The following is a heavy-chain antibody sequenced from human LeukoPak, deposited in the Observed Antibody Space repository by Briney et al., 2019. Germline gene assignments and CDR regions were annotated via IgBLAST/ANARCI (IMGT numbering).Heavy chain of an antibody. CDR1: GYTFTGYY. V-gene: IGHV1-2*06. D-gene: IGHD3-22*01. CDR3: ARGEGYYYDSSGYYLFDY. Sequence: GASVKVSCKASGYTFTGYYMHWVRQAPGQGLEWMGRINPNSGGTNYAQKLQGRVTMTRDTSISTAYMELSRLRSDDTAVYYCARGEGYYYDSSGYYLFDYWGQGTLVTVSS. CDR2: INPNSGGT. J-gene: IGHJ4*02.